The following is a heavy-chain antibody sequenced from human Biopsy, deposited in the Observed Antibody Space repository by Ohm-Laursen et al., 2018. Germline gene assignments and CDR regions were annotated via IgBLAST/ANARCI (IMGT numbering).Heavy chain of an antibody. CDR3: VGGQRGPPIGVTVPGDAFDL. CDR1: GVTFGTYA. Sequence: SSVKVSCKASGVTFGTYAFGWVRQAPGQGLEWMGGRIPYFNTIWYAQNFQDRVVITAERSARTTDMQLSGLRPDDTAVYYCVGGQRGPPIGVTVPGDAFDLWGPGTMVTVSP. D-gene: IGHD2/OR15-2a*01. J-gene: IGHJ3*01. CDR2: RIPYFNTI. V-gene: IGHV1-69*01.